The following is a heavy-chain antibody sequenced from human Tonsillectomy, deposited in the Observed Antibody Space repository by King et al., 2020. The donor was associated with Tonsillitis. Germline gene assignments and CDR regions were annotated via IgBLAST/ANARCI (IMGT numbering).Heavy chain of an antibody. J-gene: IGHJ6*02. V-gene: IGHV5-51*01. D-gene: IGHD6-19*01. CDR1: GYSFTSYW. CDR2: IYPNDSDT. Sequence: QLVQSGAEVKKPGESLKISCKGSGYSFTSYWIGWVRQMPGKGLEWMGIIYPNDSDTRYSPPFQGQVTISADKSISIAYLQWNSLKASDTAMYYCARHTVGGWSNYGMDVWGQGTTVTVSS. CDR3: ARHTVGGWSNYGMDV.